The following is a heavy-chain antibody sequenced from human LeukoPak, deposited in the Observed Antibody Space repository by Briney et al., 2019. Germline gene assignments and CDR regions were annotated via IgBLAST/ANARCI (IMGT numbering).Heavy chain of an antibody. V-gene: IGHV3-30*02. J-gene: IGHJ4*02. CDR2: IRYDGSNQ. D-gene: IGHD3-22*01. CDR3: AKVSYYYDSSFYHFDY. CDR1: GCIFSSFG. Sequence: GGSLRLSCAASGCIFSSFGMHWVRQAPGKGLEWVAFIRYDGSNQYYGDSVKGRFTISRDNSKNTLYLQMKSLRAEDTAVYYCAKVSYYYDSSFYHFDYWGQGTLVTVSS.